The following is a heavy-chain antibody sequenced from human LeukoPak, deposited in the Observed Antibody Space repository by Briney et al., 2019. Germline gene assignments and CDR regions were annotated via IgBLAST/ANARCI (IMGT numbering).Heavy chain of an antibody. CDR3: ARGEGGSPYYMDV. J-gene: IGHJ6*03. CDR2: IYPADSDS. V-gene: IGHV5-51*01. Sequence: GESLQISCKGFGYSFTRYWIAWMRQLPGKGLEWMGIIYPADSDSRYSPSFQGQVTISADKSISTAYLEWRSLKASDTAMYHCARGEGGSPYYMDVWAKGTTVTVSS. CDR1: GYSFTRYW. D-gene: IGHD2-15*01.